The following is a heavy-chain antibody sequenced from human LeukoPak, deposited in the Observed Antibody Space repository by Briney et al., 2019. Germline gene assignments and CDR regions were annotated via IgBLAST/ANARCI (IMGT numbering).Heavy chain of an antibody. J-gene: IGHJ3*02. D-gene: IGHD2-8*01. CDR2: IYYSGST. CDR1: GGSINFYY. V-gene: IGHV4-59*08. CDR3: ARHGRANGLDI. Sequence: PSETLSLTCTVSGGSINFYYWSWIRQPPGKGLEWIGYIYYSGSTNYNPSLKSRVTISVDTSKNQFSLKLISVTAADTAVYYCARHGRANGLDIWGQGTIVTVSS.